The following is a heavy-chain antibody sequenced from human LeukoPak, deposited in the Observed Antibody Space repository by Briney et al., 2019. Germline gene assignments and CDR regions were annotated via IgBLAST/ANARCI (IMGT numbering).Heavy chain of an antibody. V-gene: IGHV3-48*03. J-gene: IGHJ4*02. Sequence: PGGSLRLSCAASGFTFSSYEMKWVRQAPGKGLEWVSYISSSASTKYYADSVKGRFTISRDNAKNSLYLQVNSLRAEDTALYYCARDGYSSGWAHAFDYWGQGTLVTVSS. CDR1: GFTFSSYE. D-gene: IGHD6-19*01. CDR3: ARDGYSSGWAHAFDY. CDR2: ISSSASTK.